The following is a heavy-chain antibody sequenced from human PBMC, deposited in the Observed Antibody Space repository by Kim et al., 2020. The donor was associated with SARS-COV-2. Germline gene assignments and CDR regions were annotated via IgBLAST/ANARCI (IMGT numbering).Heavy chain of an antibody. CDR2: ISYDGSNK. Sequence: GGSLRLSCAASGFTFSSYGMHWVRQAPGKGLEWVAVISYDGSNKYYADSVKGRFTISRDNSKNTLYLQMNSLIAEDTAVYYCAKRSDFWSGPFDPWGQGT. D-gene: IGHD3-3*01. J-gene: IGHJ5*02. CDR1: GFTFSSYG. V-gene: IGHV3-30*18. CDR3: AKRSDFWSGPFDP.